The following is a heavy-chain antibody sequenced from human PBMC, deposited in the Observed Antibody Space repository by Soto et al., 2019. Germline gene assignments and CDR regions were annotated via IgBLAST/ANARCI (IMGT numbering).Heavy chain of an antibody. V-gene: IGHV3-15*01. Sequence: EVQLVESGGGLVKSGGSLRLSYAASGFTFSNAWMSWVRQAPGKGLEWVGRIKSKTDGGTTDYAAPVKGRFTISRDDSENTLFLQMNSLKTEDTAIYYCTTDDPINKNWGQGTLVTVSS. CDR3: TTDDPINKN. J-gene: IGHJ4*02. CDR1: GFTFSNAW. CDR2: IKSKTDGGTT.